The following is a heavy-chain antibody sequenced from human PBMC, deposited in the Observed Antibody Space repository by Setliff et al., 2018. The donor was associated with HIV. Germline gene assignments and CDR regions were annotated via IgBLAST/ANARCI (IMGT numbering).Heavy chain of an antibody. CDR1: GFTVSSHY. J-gene: IGHJ4*02. Sequence: GGSLRLSCAASGFTVSSHYMSWVRQAPGKGLEWVSTIYSDGSTYHADSVKGRFTLSRDTSKNTLSLQMNSLRPEDAAVFYCARVRLYSSALDYWGQGTLVTVSA. V-gene: IGHV3-66*02. CDR3: ARVRLYSSALDY. D-gene: IGHD3-22*01. CDR2: IYSDGST.